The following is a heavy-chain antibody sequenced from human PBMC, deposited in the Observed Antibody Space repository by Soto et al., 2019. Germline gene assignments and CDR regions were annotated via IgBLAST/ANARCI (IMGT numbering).Heavy chain of an antibody. J-gene: IGHJ4*02. V-gene: IGHV3-33*01. CDR3: AREVGGHAGLQGRFDY. Sequence: QVQLVESGGGVVQPGRSLRLSCAASGFTFNHYGMHWVRQAPGKGLEWVAIIWYDGSNTYYADAVKGRFTISRDDSKNTLYLQMSSLRDDDTAMYYCAREVGGHAGLQGRFDYWGQGTPVTVSS. CDR1: GFTFNHYG. CDR2: IWYDGSNT. D-gene: IGHD1-26*01.